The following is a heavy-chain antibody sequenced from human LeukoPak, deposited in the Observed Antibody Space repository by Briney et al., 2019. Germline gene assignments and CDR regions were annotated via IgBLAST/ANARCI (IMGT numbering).Heavy chain of an antibody. J-gene: IGHJ4*02. Sequence: GGSLRLSCAASGLSFSSYAMHWVRQAPGKGLEWVAVISYDGTEKYYGDSVKGRFTISRDNSKNTLYLQMNSLRAEDTALYYCARDGHGVPLDYWGQGTLVTVSP. CDR2: ISYDGTEK. CDR1: GLSFSSYA. D-gene: IGHD4-17*01. V-gene: IGHV3-30-3*01. CDR3: ARDGHGVPLDY.